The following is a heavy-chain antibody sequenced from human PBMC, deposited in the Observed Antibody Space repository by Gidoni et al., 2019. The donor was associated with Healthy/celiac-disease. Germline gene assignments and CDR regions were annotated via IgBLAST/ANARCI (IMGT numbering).Heavy chain of an antibody. Sequence: QVQLVESGGGVVQPGGSLRLSCAASGFTFSSYGLHWVRPAPGKGLELVAVIWYDGSNKYYADSVKGRFTISRDNSKNTLYLQMNSLRAEDTAVYYCAREGTYYYDSSGYPLGKYEYFDYWGQGTLVTVSS. V-gene: IGHV3-33*01. J-gene: IGHJ4*02. D-gene: IGHD3-22*01. CDR3: AREGTYYYDSSGYPLGKYEYFDY. CDR1: GFTFSSYG. CDR2: IWYDGSNK.